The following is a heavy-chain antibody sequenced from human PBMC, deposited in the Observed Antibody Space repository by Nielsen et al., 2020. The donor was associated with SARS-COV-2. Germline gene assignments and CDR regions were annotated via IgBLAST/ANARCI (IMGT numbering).Heavy chain of an antibody. D-gene: IGHD3-16*01. CDR3: AREGVNYYYYGMDV. Sequence: SETLSLTCTVSGGSISSGGYYWSWIRQHPGKGLEWIGYIYYSGSTYYNPSLKSRVSISVDTSKNQFSLNLSSVTAADTAVYYCAREGVNYYYYGMDVWGQGTTVTVSS. V-gene: IGHV4-31*03. CDR2: IYYSGST. J-gene: IGHJ6*02. CDR1: GGSISSGGYY.